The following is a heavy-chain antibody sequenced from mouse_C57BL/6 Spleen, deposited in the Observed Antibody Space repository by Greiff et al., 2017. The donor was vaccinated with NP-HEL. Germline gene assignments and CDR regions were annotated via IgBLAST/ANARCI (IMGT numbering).Heavy chain of an antibody. CDR2: ISYNGSN. D-gene: IGHD1-1*01. V-gene: IGHV3-6*01. CDR3: AIAITTVVAHWYFDV. CDR1: GYSITSGYY. J-gene: IGHJ1*03. Sequence: DVKLVESGPGLVKPSQSLSLTCSVTGYSITSGYYWNWIRPFPGNKLEWMGYISYNGSNNYNPSLKNRIPITRVTSKNHIFLKLNAVTTENTATKYSAIAITTVVAHWYFDVWGTGTTLTVSS.